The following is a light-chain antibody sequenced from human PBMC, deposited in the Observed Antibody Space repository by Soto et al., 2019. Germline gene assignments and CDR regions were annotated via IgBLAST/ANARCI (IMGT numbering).Light chain of an antibody. Sequence: EIVLTQSPGTLSLSPGERATLSCRASQSVSSSYLAWYQQKPGQAPRLLIYGASSRATGISDRFSGSGSGRDFTLTISRLEPEDFAVYYCQQYGSSFTFGPATNVDIK. CDR1: QSVSSSY. CDR2: GAS. J-gene: IGKJ3*01. CDR3: QQYGSSFT. V-gene: IGKV3-20*01.